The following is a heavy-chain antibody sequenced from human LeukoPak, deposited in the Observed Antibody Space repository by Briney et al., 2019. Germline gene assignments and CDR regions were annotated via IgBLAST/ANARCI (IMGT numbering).Heavy chain of an antibody. V-gene: IGHV4-39*07. CDR2: IYYSGST. CDR3: ARDSRGAASRFDY. CDR1: GVSISSSDYY. J-gene: IGHJ4*02. D-gene: IGHD6-13*01. Sequence: PSETLSLTCTVSGVSISSSDYYWGWIRQPPGKGLEWIGSIYYSGSTYYNPSLKSRVTISVDTSKNQFSLKLSSVTAADTAVYYCARDSRGAASRFDYWGQGTLVTVSS.